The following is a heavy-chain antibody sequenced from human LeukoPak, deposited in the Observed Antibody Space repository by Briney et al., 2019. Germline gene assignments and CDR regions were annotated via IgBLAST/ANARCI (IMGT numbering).Heavy chain of an antibody. CDR2: IKSKTDGGTT. D-gene: IGHD5-12*01. Sequence: PGGSLRLSCAVSEFPFSKAWMSWVRQAPGKGLEWVGRIKSKTDGGTTDYAAPVKGRFTISRDDSKNTLYLQMNSLKTEDTAVYYCARLRTSGYDPYYFDYWGQGTLVTVSS. V-gene: IGHV3-15*01. CDR1: EFPFSKAW. J-gene: IGHJ4*02. CDR3: ARLRTSGYDPYYFDY.